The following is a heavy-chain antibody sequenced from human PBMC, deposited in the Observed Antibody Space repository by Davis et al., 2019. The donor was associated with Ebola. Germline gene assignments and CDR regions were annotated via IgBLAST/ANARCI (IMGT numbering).Heavy chain of an antibody. CDR3: ARQVSLAAAGTGFDY. Sequence: MPSETLSLTCTVSGGSISSYYWSRIRQPPGKGLEWIGYIYYSGRINYNPSLKSRVTILVDTSKNQFSLKLSSVTAADTAVYYCARQVSLAAAGTGFDYWGQGTLVTVSS. V-gene: IGHV4-59*08. D-gene: IGHD6-13*01. CDR2: IYYSGRI. J-gene: IGHJ4*02. CDR1: GGSISSYY.